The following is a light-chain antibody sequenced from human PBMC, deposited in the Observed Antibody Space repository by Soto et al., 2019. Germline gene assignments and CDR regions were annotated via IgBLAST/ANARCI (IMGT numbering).Light chain of an antibody. V-gene: IGKV3-20*01. J-gene: IGKJ1*01. CDR3: QQYSSSLWT. Sequence: EIVLTQYTGTLSLSPGERATLSCRASQSISSPYLAWYQQKPGQAPRLLIDGASSRATGVPDRFSGSGSGTDFTLTISRLEPEDFAVYYCQQYSSSLWTFGQGTKVDI. CDR2: GAS. CDR1: QSISSPY.